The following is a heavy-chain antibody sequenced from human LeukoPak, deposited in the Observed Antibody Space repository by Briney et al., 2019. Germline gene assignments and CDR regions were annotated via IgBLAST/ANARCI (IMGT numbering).Heavy chain of an antibody. CDR2: IIPIFGTA. CDR3: ASWPGDSSRYYYSLRFDH. CDR1: GGTFSSYA. Sequence: SMKVTCKSSGGTFSSYAISWVRPAPGQGLEWMGGIIPIFGTANYAQKFQGRAAITPDESTREAYMELSSRTSNDTDVDYWASWPGDSSRYYYSLRFDHWGQGTLVTVSS. V-gene: IGHV1-69*01. D-gene: IGHD3-22*01. J-gene: IGHJ5*02.